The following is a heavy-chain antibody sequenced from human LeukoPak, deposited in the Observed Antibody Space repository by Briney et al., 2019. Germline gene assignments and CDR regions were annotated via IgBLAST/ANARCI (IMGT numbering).Heavy chain of an antibody. CDR1: GFTFSSYA. J-gene: IGHJ4*02. CDR2: ISGSGGST. V-gene: IGHV3-23*01. Sequence: GGSLRLPCAASGFTFSSYAMSWVRQAPGKGLEWVSAISGSGGSTYYADSVKGRFTISRDNSKNTLYLQMNSLRAEDTAVYYCAKTQPTYDYVWGSYLPYYFDYWGQGTLVTVSS. D-gene: IGHD3-16*02. CDR3: AKTQPTYDYVWGSYLPYYFDY.